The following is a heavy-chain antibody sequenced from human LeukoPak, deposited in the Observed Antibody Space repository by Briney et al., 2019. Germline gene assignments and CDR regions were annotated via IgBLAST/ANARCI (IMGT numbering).Heavy chain of an antibody. D-gene: IGHD6-19*01. CDR2: IKPDGSEQ. CDR1: GLIFSKYW. CDR3: ARDASALY. Sequence: GGSLRLSCVASGLIFSKYWMTWVRQVPGKGLEWVATIKPDGSEQYYLDSVKGRFTISRDNARDSLYLQMNSLRDDDTSVYYCARDASALYWGRGTPVTVSS. J-gene: IGHJ4*02. V-gene: IGHV3-7*01.